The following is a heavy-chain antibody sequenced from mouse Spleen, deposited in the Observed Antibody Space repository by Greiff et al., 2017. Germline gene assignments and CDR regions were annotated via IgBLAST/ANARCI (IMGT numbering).Heavy chain of an antibody. Sequence: QVQLKQPGAELVMPGASVKLSCKASGYTFTSYWMHWVKQRPGQGLEWIGEIDPSDSYTNYNQKFKGKATLTVDKSSSTAYMQLSSLTSEDSAVYYCAPTAQAPWFAYWGQGTLVTVSA. CDR3: APTAQAPWFAY. V-gene: IGHV1-69*01. CDR2: IDPSDSYT. D-gene: IGHD3-2*02. J-gene: IGHJ3*01. CDR1: GYTFTSYW.